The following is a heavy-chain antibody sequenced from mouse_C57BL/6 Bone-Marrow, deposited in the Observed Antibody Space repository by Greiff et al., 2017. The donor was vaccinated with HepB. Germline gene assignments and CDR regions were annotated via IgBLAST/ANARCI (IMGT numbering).Heavy chain of an antibody. Sequence: VKLMESGAELARPGASVKLSCKASGYTFTSYGISWVKQRTGQGLEWIGEIYPRSGNTYYNEKFKGKATLTADKSSSTAYMELRSLTSEDSAVYFCASRYYYGSSSWFAYWGQGTLVTVSA. J-gene: IGHJ3*01. CDR1: GYTFTSYG. CDR3: ASRYYYGSSSWFAY. V-gene: IGHV1-81*01. CDR2: IYPRSGNT. D-gene: IGHD1-1*01.